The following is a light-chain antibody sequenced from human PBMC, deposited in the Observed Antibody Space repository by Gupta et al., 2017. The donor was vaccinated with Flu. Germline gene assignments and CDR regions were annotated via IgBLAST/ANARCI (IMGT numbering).Light chain of an antibody. CDR1: QSISSY. CDR2: AAS. J-gene: IGKJ3*01. V-gene: IGKV1-39*01. Sequence: IQMTQSPSSPSAFVGDRVTITSRASQSISSYLNWHQQKPGKAPKLPLYAASSSQSGVPSRYSGSGSLTDITLTISRLPPEDFATSYFQQSDTTPNTFGHGTKVDIK. CDR3: QQSDTTPNT.